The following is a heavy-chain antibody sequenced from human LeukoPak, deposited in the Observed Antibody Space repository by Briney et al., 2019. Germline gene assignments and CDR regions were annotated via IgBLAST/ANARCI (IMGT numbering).Heavy chain of an antibody. V-gene: IGHV4-39*01. CDR2: LHYSGST. CDR1: GGSISNSYYY. Sequence: PSETLSLTCTVSGGSISNSYYYWGWIRQPPGKGLEWIGSLHYSGSTNYNPSLKSRVTISVDTSKNQFSLKLSSVTAADTAVYYCARHPNYYYYYMDVWGKGTTVTISS. CDR3: ARHPNYYYYYMDV. J-gene: IGHJ6*03.